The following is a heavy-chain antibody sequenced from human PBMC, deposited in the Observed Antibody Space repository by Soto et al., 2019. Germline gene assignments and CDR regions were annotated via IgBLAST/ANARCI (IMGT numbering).Heavy chain of an antibody. CDR3: ARGRYSSSSRYFDY. CDR1: GYTFTGYY. V-gene: IGHV1-2*02. Sequence: VASVKVSCKASGYTFTGYYMHWVRQAPGQGLEWMGWINPNSGGTNYAQKFQGRVTMTRDTSISTAYMEPSRLRSDDTAVYYCARGRYSSSSRYFDYWGQGTLVTVSS. CDR2: INPNSGGT. D-gene: IGHD6-6*01. J-gene: IGHJ4*02.